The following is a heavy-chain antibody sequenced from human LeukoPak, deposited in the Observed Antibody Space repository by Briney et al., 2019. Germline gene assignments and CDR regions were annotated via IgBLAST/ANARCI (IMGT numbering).Heavy chain of an antibody. Sequence: ASVTVSCKPSGYTFTSYGISWVRHAPGQGLEWMGWISAYNGNTNYAQKLQGRVTMTTDTSPSTAYMELRSLRSDDTAVYYCVGVTYSDYDDFDYWGQGTVVTVSS. CDR2: ISAYNGNT. CDR3: VGVTYSDYDDFDY. V-gene: IGHV1-18*01. J-gene: IGHJ4*02. D-gene: IGHD5-12*01. CDR1: GYTFTSYG.